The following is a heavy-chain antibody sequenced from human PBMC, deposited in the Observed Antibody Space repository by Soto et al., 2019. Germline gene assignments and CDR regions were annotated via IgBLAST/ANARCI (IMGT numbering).Heavy chain of an antibody. Sequence: ASVKGSCKASGYSFTDYHIHWVRQAPGQGLEWLGRINPKSGGTSTAQKFQGWVTMTTDTSISTASMELTRLTSDDTAIYYCARGDSTDCSNGVCSFFYNHDMDVWGQGTTVTVSS. V-gene: IGHV1-2*04. CDR3: ARGDSTDCSNGVCSFFYNHDMDV. CDR2: INPKSGGT. D-gene: IGHD2-8*01. J-gene: IGHJ6*02. CDR1: GYSFTDYH.